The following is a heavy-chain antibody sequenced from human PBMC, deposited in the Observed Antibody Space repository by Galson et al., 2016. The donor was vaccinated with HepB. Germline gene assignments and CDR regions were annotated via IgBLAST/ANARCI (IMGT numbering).Heavy chain of an antibody. J-gene: IGHJ4*02. CDR2: VDLGDGAK. V-gene: IGHV3-7*01. CDR3: ATVPILGAVARYLDY. D-gene: IGHD3-3*01. CDR1: GFTFSRHW. Sequence: SLRLSCAVSGFTFSRHWMSWVRQAPGKGLEWVANVDLGDGAKYYVNSVAGRFTISRNNARNSLYLQMNSLRAEDTAVYYCATVPILGAVARYLDYWGQGTLVTVSS.